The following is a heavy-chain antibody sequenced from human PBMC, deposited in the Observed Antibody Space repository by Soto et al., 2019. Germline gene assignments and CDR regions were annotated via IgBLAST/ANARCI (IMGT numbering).Heavy chain of an antibody. V-gene: IGHV1-69*02. Sequence: SVKVSCKASGGTFSSYTISWVRQAPGQGLEWMGRIIPILGIANYAQKFQGRVTITADKSTSTAYMELSSLRSEDTAVYYCARVIPPYYGMAFWGQGTTVTVSS. CDR2: IIPILGIA. CDR1: GGTFSSYT. D-gene: IGHD2-2*02. J-gene: IGHJ6*02. CDR3: ARVIPPYYGMAF.